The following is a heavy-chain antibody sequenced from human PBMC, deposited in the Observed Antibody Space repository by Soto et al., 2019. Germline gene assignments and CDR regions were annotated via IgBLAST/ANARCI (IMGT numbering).Heavy chain of an antibody. CDR1: GGSISSGGYY. Sequence: QVQLQESGPGLVKPSQTLSLTCTVSGGSISSGGYYWSWIRQHPVKGLEWIGYIYYSGSTYYNPSLKSRVTISVDTSKNQFSLKLSSVTAADTAVYYCARDMGGYDILTGYYSYGMDVWGQGTTVTVSS. J-gene: IGHJ6*02. CDR3: ARDMGGYDILTGYYSYGMDV. V-gene: IGHV4-31*03. D-gene: IGHD3-9*01. CDR2: IYYSGST.